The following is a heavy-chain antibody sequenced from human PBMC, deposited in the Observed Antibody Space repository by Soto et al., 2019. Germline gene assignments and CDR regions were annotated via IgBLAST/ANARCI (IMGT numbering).Heavy chain of an antibody. D-gene: IGHD3-10*01. CDR1: GGSFSGYY. J-gene: IGHJ1*01. CDR3: ARTPRWYYGSGSYYRSTAYFQH. V-gene: IGHV4-34*01. CDR2: VNHSGST. Sequence: PSETLSLTCAVYGGSFSGYYWSWIRQPPGKGLEWIGEVNHSGSTNYNPSLKSRVTISVDTSKNQFSLKLSSVTAADTAVYYCARTPRWYYGSGSYYRSTAYFQHWGQGTLVTVSS.